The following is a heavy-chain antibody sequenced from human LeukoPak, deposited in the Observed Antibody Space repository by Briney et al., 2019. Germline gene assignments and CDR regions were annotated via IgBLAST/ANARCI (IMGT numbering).Heavy chain of an antibody. V-gene: IGHV4-59*01. CDR2: THYNGRN. CDR1: GGSISSYY. J-gene: IGHJ4*02. Sequence: SETLSLTCTVSGGSISSYYWSWIRQPPGKGLEWIGYTHYNGRNDYNPSIKSRVTMSVDTSKNQFSLRLSSVTAADTAVYYCARDRGTWNDDGFDYWGQGTLVTVSS. D-gene: IGHD1-1*01. CDR3: ARDRGTWNDDGFDY.